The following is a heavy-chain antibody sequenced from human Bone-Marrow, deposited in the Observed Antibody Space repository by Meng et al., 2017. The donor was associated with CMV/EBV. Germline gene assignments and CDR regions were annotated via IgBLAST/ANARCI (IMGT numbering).Heavy chain of an antibody. V-gene: IGHV1-69*05. CDR3: ARDFTDIVVVPAAMGWFDP. Sequence: SVKVSCKASGGTFSSYAISWVRQAPGQGLEWMGGIIPIFGTANYAQKFQGRVTITTDESTSTAYMELSRLRSDDTAVYYCARDFTDIVVVPAAMGWFDPWGQGTLVTVSS. CDR1: GGTFSSYA. D-gene: IGHD2-2*01. J-gene: IGHJ5*02. CDR2: IIPIFGTA.